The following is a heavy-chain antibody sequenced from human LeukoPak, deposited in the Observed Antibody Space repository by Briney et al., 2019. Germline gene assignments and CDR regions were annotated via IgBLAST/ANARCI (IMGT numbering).Heavy chain of an antibody. J-gene: IGHJ2*01. V-gene: IGHV3-23*01. CDR2: ISGSGGSK. D-gene: IGHD4-23*01. CDR1: GFTFSSYA. CDR3: AKNNDYGGSYWYFDL. Sequence: GGSLRLSCAASGFTFSSYAMSWVRQAPGKGLEWVSAISGSGGSKYYEDSVKGRFTISRDSSKNTLYLQMSSLRDEDTAVYYCAKNNDYGGSYWYFDLWGRGTLVTVSS.